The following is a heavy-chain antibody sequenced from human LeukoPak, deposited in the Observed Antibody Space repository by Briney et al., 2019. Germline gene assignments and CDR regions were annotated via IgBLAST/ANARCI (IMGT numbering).Heavy chain of an antibody. CDR1: GGSISSGGYY. J-gene: IGHJ4*02. V-gene: IGHV4-31*03. D-gene: IGHD3-22*01. CDR3: ARESSGYFDY. Sequence: SQTLSLTCTVSGGSISSGGYYWSWIRQHPGKGLEWIGYIYYSGSTYYNPSLKSRVTISVDTSKNQFSLKLSSVTAAGTAVYYCARESSGYFDYWGQGTLVTVSS. CDR2: IYYSGST.